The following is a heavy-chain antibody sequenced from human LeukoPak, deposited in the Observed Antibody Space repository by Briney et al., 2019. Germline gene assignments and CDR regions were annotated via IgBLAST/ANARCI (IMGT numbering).Heavy chain of an antibody. CDR1: GYTLTELS. CDR3: AREPYNWNDEGGGDLDAFDI. Sequence: ASVNVSCKVSGYTLTELSMHWVRQAPGKGLEWMGGFDPEDGETIYAQKFQGRVTITADESTSTAYMELSSLRSEDTAVYYCAREPYNWNDEGGGDLDAFDIWGQGTMVTVSS. CDR2: FDPEDGET. V-gene: IGHV1-24*01. J-gene: IGHJ3*02. D-gene: IGHD1-1*01.